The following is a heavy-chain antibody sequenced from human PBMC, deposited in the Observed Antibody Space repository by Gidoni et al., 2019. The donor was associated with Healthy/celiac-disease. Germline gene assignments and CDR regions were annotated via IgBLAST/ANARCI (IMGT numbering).Heavy chain of an antibody. Sequence: EVQLVESWGGLGHPGGSVRLSWAASGFTSRLSWTSWVRQAPGKGLEWVANIEQDGSGEYYVDSVKGQFTISRDNAKNSLYLQMNSLRAEETAVDYCARDGALYGGGWYEGGWFDPWGQGTLVTVSS. J-gene: IGHJ5*02. CDR2: IEQDGSGE. V-gene: IGHV3-7*01. CDR1: GFTSRLSW. D-gene: IGHD6-19*01. CDR3: ARDGALYGGGWYEGGWFDP.